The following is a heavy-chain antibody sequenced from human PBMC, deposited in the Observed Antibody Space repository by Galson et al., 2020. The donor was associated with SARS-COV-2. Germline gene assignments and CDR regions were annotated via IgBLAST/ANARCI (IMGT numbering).Heavy chain of an antibody. Sequence: LETLSLTCAVYGGSFSGYYWSWIRQPPGKGLEWLGEINHSGSTNYNPSLKSRVTISVDTSKNQFSRKLSSVTAADRAVYYCARGRYSSSWYGSGNLFDPWGQGTLVTVSS. J-gene: IGHJ5*02. CDR2: INHSGST. D-gene: IGHD6-13*01. CDR1: GGSFSGYY. CDR3: ARGRYSSSWYGSGNLFDP. V-gene: IGHV4-34*01.